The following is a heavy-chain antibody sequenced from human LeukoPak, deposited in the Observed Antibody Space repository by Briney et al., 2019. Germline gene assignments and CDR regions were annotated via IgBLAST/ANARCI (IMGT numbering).Heavy chain of an antibody. CDR3: ARASWVSSADAVW. Sequence: GGSLTLSCAASGLSFSSFAMSWVRQAPARGLEWLSSRKGTGETFYADSVRGRSTLFRDDYRNRVYLQFNNLRVEDTAVYYCARASWVSSADAVWWGQGTVVTVSS. CDR1: GLSFSSFA. CDR2: RKGTGET. V-gene: IGHV3-23*01. D-gene: IGHD3-16*01. J-gene: IGHJ4*02.